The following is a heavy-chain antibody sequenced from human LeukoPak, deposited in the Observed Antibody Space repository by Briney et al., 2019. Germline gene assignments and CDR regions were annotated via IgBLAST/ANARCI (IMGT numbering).Heavy chain of an antibody. CDR2: MNPNSGNT. CDR1: GYTFTSYD. Sequence: ASVKVSCKASGYTFTSYDINWVRQATGQGLEWMGWMNPNSGNTGYAQKFQGRVTMTRNTSISTAYMELSSLRSEDTAVYYCERGDFYDFWSGYYTRRAGWFDPWGQGTLVTVSS. CDR3: ERGDFYDFWSGYYTRRAGWFDP. V-gene: IGHV1-8*01. J-gene: IGHJ5*02. D-gene: IGHD3-3*01.